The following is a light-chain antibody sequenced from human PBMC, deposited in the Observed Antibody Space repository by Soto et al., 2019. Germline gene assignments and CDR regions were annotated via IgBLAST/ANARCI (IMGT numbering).Light chain of an antibody. CDR3: QQLLSYPIT. Sequence: DIQMTQYTSTLSASVGDRVTITCRASQSISSYLNWYQQKPGKAPKLLIYAASTLQSGVPLSFSGSGSGTSFTLTISSLQPEDFATYYCQQLLSYPITFGQGTRLEN. CDR2: AAS. V-gene: IGKV1-9*01. J-gene: IGKJ5*01. CDR1: QSISSY.